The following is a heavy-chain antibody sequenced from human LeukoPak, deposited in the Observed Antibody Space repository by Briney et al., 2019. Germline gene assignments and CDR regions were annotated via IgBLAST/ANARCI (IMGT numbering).Heavy chain of an antibody. Sequence: PSETLSLTCAVYGGSFSGYYWSWIRQPPGKGLEWIGEINHSGSTNYNPSLKSRVTISVDTSKNQFSLKLSSVTAADTAVYYCARAGIAVAHFDYWGQGTLVTVSS. CDR1: GGSFSGYY. V-gene: IGHV4-34*01. CDR3: ARAGIAVAHFDY. CDR2: INHSGST. D-gene: IGHD6-19*01. J-gene: IGHJ4*02.